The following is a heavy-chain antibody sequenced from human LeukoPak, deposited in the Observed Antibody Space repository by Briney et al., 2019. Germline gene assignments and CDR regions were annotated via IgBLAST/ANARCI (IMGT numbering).Heavy chain of an antibody. V-gene: IGHV3-48*01. J-gene: IGHJ6*03. D-gene: IGHD3-22*01. CDR3: AREGSYDSSGYYPRAYYYYMDV. CDR2: ISPSSSTM. CDR1: GFSFSSYS. Sequence: SGGSLRLSCAASGFSFSSYSMNWVRQAPGKGLEWVSYISPSSSTMYYADSMKGRFTISRDNARNSLYLQMNSLRAEDTAVYYCAREGSYDSSGYYPRAYYYYMDVWGKGTTVTVSS.